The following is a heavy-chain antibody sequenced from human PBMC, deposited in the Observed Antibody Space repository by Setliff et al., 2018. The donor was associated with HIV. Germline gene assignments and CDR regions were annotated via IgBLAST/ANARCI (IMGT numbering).Heavy chain of an antibody. J-gene: IGHJ5*02. CDR3: VKGQGFCSMTSCALDWFGP. V-gene: IGHV3-23*01. CDR2: ISGSGGST. CDR1: GFTFSSYA. Sequence: PGGSLRLSCAASGFTFSSYAMSWVRQAPGKGLEWVSAISGSGGSTYYADSVKGRFTISRDNSKNTLYLQMNSLRGEDTAVYYCVKGQGFCSMTSCALDWFGPWGQGTLVTVSS. D-gene: IGHD2-2*01.